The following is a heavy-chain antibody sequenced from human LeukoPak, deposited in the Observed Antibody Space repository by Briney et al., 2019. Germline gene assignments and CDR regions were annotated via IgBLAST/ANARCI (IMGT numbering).Heavy chain of an antibody. CDR1: GFTFSSYS. V-gene: IGHV3-15*01. D-gene: IGHD2/OR15-2a*01. Sequence: KPGGSLRLSCAASGFTFSSYSMNWVRQAPGRGLEWVGRVKSKSDGGTTDYAAPVKGRFTISRDDSKNTLFLQMNSLKTEDTAVYYCTTVEYGAFYIWGQGTMVTVSS. CDR2: VKSKSDGGTT. J-gene: IGHJ3*02. CDR3: TTVEYGAFYI.